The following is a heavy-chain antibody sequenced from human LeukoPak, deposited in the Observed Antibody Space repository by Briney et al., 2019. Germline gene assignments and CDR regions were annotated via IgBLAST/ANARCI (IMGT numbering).Heavy chain of an antibody. Sequence: GGSLRLSCAASGFTFSSYAMSWVRQAPGKGLEWVSAISGSGGSTYYADSVKGRFTISRDNAKNSLYLQMSSLRAEDTAVYYCARERGTYYDILTGGSPPKHAFDIWGQGTMVTVSS. CDR3: ARERGTYYDILTGGSPPKHAFDI. CDR2: ISGSGGST. CDR1: GFTFSSYA. D-gene: IGHD3-9*01. V-gene: IGHV3-23*01. J-gene: IGHJ3*02.